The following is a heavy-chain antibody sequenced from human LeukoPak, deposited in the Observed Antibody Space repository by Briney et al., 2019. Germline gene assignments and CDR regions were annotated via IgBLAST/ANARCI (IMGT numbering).Heavy chain of an antibody. D-gene: IGHD3-10*01. CDR2: IYPGDSDT. CDR3: ARSYGSGSYPATTDTYGMDV. V-gene: IGHV5-51*01. Sequence: GESLKISCKGSGYSFTSYWIGWVRQMPGKGLEWMGIIYPGDSDTRYSPSFQGQVTISADKSISTAYLRWSSLKASDTAMYYCARSYGSGSYPATTDTYGMDVWGQGTTVTVSS. CDR1: GYSFTSYW. J-gene: IGHJ6*02.